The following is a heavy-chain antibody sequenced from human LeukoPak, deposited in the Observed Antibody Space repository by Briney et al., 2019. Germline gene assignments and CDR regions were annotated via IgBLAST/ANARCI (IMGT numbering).Heavy chain of an antibody. J-gene: IGHJ6*02. D-gene: IGHD3-10*01. V-gene: IGHV4-34*01. CDR3: ARGRLPLWSFPLPYNHYAIDV. CDR1: GESFSGYF. CDR2: SNHFGST. Sequence: SETLSLTCAVSGESFSGYFWTWIRQPPGKGLEWIGESNHFGSTDYNPYLKSRVTISIDTSKKQFSLNVRSVTDADTAVYFCARGRLPLWSFPLPYNHYAIDVWGQGTTVTVSS.